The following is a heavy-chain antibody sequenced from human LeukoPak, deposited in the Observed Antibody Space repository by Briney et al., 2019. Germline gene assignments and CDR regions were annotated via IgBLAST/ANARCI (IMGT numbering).Heavy chain of an antibody. J-gene: IGHJ6*02. CDR3: ARGITGTENYYYGMDV. CDR1: GYTFTSYD. CDR2: MNPNSGST. Sequence: ASVKVSCKASGYTFTSYDINWVRQATGQGLEWMGWMNPNSGSTGYAQKFQGRVTMTRNTSISTAYMELSSLRSEDTAVYYCARGITGTENYYYGMDVWGQGTTVTVSS. D-gene: IGHD1-7*01. V-gene: IGHV1-8*01.